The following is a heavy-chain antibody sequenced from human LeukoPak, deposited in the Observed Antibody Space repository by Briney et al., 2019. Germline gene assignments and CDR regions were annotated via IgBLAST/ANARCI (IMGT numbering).Heavy chain of an antibody. Sequence: AGGSLRLSCAASGFTFSSYGMHWVRQAPGKGLEWVAVISYDGSNKYYADSVKGRFTISRDNSKNTLYLQMNSLRAEDTAVYYCAKDGYCSGGSCYYFDYWGQGTLVTVSS. D-gene: IGHD2-15*01. CDR2: ISYDGSNK. CDR1: GFTFSSYG. V-gene: IGHV3-30*18. J-gene: IGHJ4*02. CDR3: AKDGYCSGGSCYYFDY.